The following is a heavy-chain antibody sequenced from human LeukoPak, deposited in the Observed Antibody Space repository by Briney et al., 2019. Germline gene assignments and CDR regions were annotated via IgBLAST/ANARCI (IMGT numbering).Heavy chain of an antibody. CDR2: ISYDGSNK. V-gene: IGHV3-30-3*01. CDR3: ASEKSGGSHDY. J-gene: IGHJ4*02. Sequence: GGSLRLSCAASGFTFSSYAMHWVRQAPGKGLEWVAVISYDGSNKYYADSVKGRFTISKDNAKNSLYLQMNSLRAEDTAVYYCASEKSGGSHDYWGQGSLVTVSS. D-gene: IGHD2-15*01. CDR1: GFTFSSYA.